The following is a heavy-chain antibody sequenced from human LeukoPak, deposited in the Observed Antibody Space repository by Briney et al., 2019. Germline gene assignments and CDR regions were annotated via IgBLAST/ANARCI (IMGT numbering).Heavy chain of an antibody. D-gene: IGHD3-22*01. V-gene: IGHV3-30*03. CDR2: ISFDGTNK. Sequence: GGSLRLSCAASGFTFSSYGMHWVRQAPGKGLEWVTFISFDGTNKYYADSVKGRFTISRDNAKNSLYLQMNSLRVEDSALYYCARDRDYYAIDYWGQGTLVTVSS. CDR1: GFTFSSYG. J-gene: IGHJ4*02. CDR3: ARDRDYYAIDY.